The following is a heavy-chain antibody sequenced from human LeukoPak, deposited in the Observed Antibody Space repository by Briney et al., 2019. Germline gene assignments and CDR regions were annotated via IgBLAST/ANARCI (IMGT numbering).Heavy chain of an antibody. CDR1: GFTFSSYS. CDR3: ATYYDYVWGSSYYFDY. CDR2: ISSSSSYI. V-gene: IGHV3-21*01. Sequence: PGGSLRLSCAASGFTFSSYSMNWVRQAPGKGLEWVSSISSSSSYIYYADSVKGRFTISRDNAKNSLYLQMNSLRAEDTAVYYCATYYDYVWGSSYYFDYWGQGTLVTVSS. D-gene: IGHD3-16*01. J-gene: IGHJ4*02.